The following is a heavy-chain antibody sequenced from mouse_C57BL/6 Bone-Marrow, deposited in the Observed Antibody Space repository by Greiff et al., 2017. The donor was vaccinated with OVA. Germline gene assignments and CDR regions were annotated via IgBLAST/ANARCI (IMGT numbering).Heavy chain of an antibody. CDR1: GYSFTDYN. CDR2: INPNYGTT. D-gene: IGHD2-3*01. J-gene: IGHJ4*01. V-gene: IGHV1-39*01. Sequence: VQLKESGPELVKPGASVKISCKASGYSFTDYNMNWVKQSNGKSLEWIGVINPNYGTTSYNQKFKGKATLTVDQSSSTAYMQLNSLTSEDSAVYYCAFSYDGYYHAMDYWGQGTSVTVSS. CDR3: AFSYDGYYHAMDY.